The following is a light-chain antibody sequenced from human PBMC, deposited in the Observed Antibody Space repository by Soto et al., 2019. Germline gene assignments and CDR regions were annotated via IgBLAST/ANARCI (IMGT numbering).Light chain of an antibody. CDR1: QSVSSNY. CDR2: GAS. J-gene: IGKJ1*01. V-gene: IGKV3-20*01. CDR3: QQYGSSPRT. Sequence: IVLTQSPCALSLSPGARATLSCRASQSVSSNYLAWYQQKPGQAPRLHIYGASTRATGIPDRFSGSGSGTDFTLTISRLEPEDFAVYYCQQYGSSPRTFGQGTKV.